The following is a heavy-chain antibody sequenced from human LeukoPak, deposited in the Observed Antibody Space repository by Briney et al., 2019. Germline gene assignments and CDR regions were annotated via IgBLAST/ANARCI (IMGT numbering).Heavy chain of an antibody. CDR3: ARGPVGATYEDY. J-gene: IGHJ4*02. CDR1: GGTFSSYA. CDR2: IIPIFGTA. Sequence: GASVKVSCKASGGTFSSYAISWVRQAPGQGLEWMGGIIPIFGTANYAQKFQGRVTITTDESTSTAYMELSSLRSEDTAVYYCARGPVGATYEDYWGQGTLVTVSS. D-gene: IGHD1-26*01. V-gene: IGHV1-69*05.